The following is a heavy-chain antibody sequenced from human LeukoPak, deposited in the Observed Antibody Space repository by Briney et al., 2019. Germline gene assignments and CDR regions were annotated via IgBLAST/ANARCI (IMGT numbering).Heavy chain of an antibody. CDR2: INSDGSST. CDR1: GFTFSSYW. Sequence: GGSLRLSCAASGFTFSSYWMHWVRQAPGKGLVWVSRINSDGSSTSYADSVKGRFTISRDNAKNTLYLQMSSLRAEDTAVYYCARDKSYYDSSGYFGFDYWGQGTLVTVSS. D-gene: IGHD3-22*01. J-gene: IGHJ4*02. CDR3: ARDKSYYDSSGYFGFDY. V-gene: IGHV3-74*01.